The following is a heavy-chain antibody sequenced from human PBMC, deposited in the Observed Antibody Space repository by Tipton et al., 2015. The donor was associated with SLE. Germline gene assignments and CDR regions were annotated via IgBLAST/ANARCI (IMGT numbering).Heavy chain of an antibody. CDR2: ISESGDT. J-gene: IGHJ2*01. CDR1: GGFIIGFY. CDR3: ATGISRTTFASRCRGGRCSSYYFDV. Sequence: TLSLTCSVPGGFIIGFYWIWIRQPPGRGLEWIGYISESGDTNYNPSLKSRVTMSVDTSKNQFSLKLTSLTAADTAVYYCATGISRTTFASRCRGGRCSSYYFDVWGRGTLVTVSS. D-gene: IGHD2-15*01. V-gene: IGHV4-59*01.